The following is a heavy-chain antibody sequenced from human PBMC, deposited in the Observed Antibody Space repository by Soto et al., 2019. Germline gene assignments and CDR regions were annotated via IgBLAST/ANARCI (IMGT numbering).Heavy chain of an antibody. CDR1: GGSISSGDYY. D-gene: IGHD4-17*01. CDR3: ARGASYGDYSLDY. J-gene: IGHJ4*02. Sequence: SEALCLTCTVSGGSISSGDYYWSWIRQPPGKGLEWIGYIYYSGSTYYNPSLKSRVTISVDTSKNQFSLKLSSVTAADTAVYYCARGASYGDYSLDYWGQGTLVTVSS. CDR2: IYYSGST. V-gene: IGHV4-30-4*01.